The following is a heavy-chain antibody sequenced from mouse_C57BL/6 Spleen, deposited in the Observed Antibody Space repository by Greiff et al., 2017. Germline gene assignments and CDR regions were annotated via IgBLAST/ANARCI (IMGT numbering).Heavy chain of an antibody. CDR2: IHPNSGST. Sequence: QVQLKQPGAELVKPGASVKLSCKASGYTFTSYWMQWVKQRPGQGLEWIGMIHPNSGSTNYNEKFKSKATLTVDKSSSTAYMQLRSLTSEDSAVYYCARFDGNYDFDYWGQGTTLTVSS. J-gene: IGHJ2*01. V-gene: IGHV1-64*01. CDR3: ARFDGNYDFDY. D-gene: IGHD2-1*01. CDR1: GYTFTSYW.